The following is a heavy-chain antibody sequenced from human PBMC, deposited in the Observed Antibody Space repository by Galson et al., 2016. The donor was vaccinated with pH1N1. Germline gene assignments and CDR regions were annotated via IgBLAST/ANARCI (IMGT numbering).Heavy chain of an antibody. CDR1: GDTFNRYG. CDR2: INTRNGYT. V-gene: IGHV1-18*01. J-gene: IGHJ6*02. D-gene: IGHD3-10*01. CDR3: ARGRGDLAGYYYGLDV. Sequence: SVKVSCKASGDTFNRYGITWVLQAPGQGLQWMGWINTRNGYTKNSQKFQGRATMTTDTTTSTVYLELRSLKSDDTGVYFCARGRGDLAGYYYGLDVWGQGTTVTVSS.